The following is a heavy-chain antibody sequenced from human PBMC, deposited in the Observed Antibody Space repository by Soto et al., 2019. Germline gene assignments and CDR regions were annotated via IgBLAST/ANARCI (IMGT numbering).Heavy chain of an antibody. CDR1: GFTFSSYS. J-gene: IGHJ3*02. V-gene: IGHV3-21*01. CDR2: ISSSSSYI. D-gene: IGHD4-17*01. Sequence: EVQLVESGGGLVKPGGSLRLSCAASGFTFSSYSMNWVRQAPGKGLEWVSSISSSSSYIYYADSVKGRFTISRDNAKNSLYLQMNSLRAEDTAVYYCARRGTTVVTRDAFDIWGQGTMVTVSS. CDR3: ARRGTTVVTRDAFDI.